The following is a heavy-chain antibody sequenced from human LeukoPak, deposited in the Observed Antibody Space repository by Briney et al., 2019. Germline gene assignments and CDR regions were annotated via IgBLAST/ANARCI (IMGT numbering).Heavy chain of an antibody. CDR3: ARDQYYYDSSGYLFDY. D-gene: IGHD3-22*01. V-gene: IGHV4-34*01. CDR2: INHSGST. Sequence: PSETLSLTCAVYGGSFSGYYWSWTRQPPGKGLEWIGEINHSGSTNYNPSLKSRVTISVDTSQNQFSLKLSSVTAADTAVYYCARDQYYYDSSGYLFDYWGQGTLVTVSS. J-gene: IGHJ4*02. CDR1: GGSFSGYY.